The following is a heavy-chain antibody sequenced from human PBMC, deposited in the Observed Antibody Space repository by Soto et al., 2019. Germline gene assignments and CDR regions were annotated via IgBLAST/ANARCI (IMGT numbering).Heavy chain of an antibody. J-gene: IGHJ6*02. D-gene: IGHD6-13*01. V-gene: IGHV3-13*01. CDR3: ARVQPLEHHYGMDV. Sequence: EVQLVESGGGLVQPGGSLRLSCAASGFTFSSYDMHWVRQATGKGLEWVSAIGTAGDTYYPGSVKGRFTISRENAKNSLYLQMNSLRAEDTAVYYCARVQPLEHHYGMDVWGQGTTVTVSS. CDR1: GFTFSSYD. CDR2: IGTAGDT.